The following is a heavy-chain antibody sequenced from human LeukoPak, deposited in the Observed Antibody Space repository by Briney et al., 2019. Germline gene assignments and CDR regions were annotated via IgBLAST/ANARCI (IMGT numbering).Heavy chain of an antibody. D-gene: IGHD3-10*01. CDR3: ARDSLLEVRGVI. CDR1: GASISSWY. CDR2: IHGSGNT. J-gene: IGHJ4*02. Sequence: SETLSLTCTVSGASISSWYWSWIRQPPGKGLEWIGNIHGSGNTNYNPFLKSRLSMSLDTSRNQLSLRLSSVTAADTAVYYCARDSLLEVRGVIWGQGTLVTVSS. V-gene: IGHV4-59*12.